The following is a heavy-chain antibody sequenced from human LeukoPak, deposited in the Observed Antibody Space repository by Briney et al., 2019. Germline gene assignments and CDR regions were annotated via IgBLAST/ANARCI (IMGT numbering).Heavy chain of an antibody. Sequence: SETLSLTCTVSGGPISSYYWSWIRQPPGKGLEWIGYIYYSGSTNYNPSLKSRVTISVDTSKNQFSLKLSSVTAADTAVYYCARGSLWYDSLEAFDYWGQGTLVTVSS. CDR3: ARGSLWYDSLEAFDY. V-gene: IGHV4-59*01. CDR2: IYYSGST. D-gene: IGHD3-22*01. CDR1: GGPISSYY. J-gene: IGHJ4*02.